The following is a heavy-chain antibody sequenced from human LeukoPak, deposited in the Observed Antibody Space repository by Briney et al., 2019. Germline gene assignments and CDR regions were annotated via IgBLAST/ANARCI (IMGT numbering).Heavy chain of an antibody. D-gene: IGHD6-19*01. CDR1: GFTFSNYA. J-gene: IGHJ3*02. CDR2: TSGSGGRT. V-gene: IGHV3-23*01. CDR3: AKDQGSSGSYLDAFDI. Sequence: GGSLRLSCAASGFTFSNYAMAWVRQAPGKGLEWVSGTSGSGGRTYYADSVKGRFTISRDNFKNTLNLQMNSLRAEDTALYYCAKDQGSSGSYLDAFDIWGQGTMVTVSS.